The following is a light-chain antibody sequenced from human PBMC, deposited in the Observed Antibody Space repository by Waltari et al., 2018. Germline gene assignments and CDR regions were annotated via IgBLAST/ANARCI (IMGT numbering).Light chain of an antibody. CDR3: RQRRNWPLT. V-gene: IGKV3-11*01. CDR2: DAS. J-gene: IGKJ4*01. CDR1: PRVATY. Sequence: SCRASPRVATYLAWYQQQPRQSPRLLIYDASYRATGIPARFSGSGSETDFTLTISSLQPEDFAVYYCRQRRNWPLTFGGGTRVQ.